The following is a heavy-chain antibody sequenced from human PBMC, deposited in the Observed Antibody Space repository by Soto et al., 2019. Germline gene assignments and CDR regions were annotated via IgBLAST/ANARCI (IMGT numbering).Heavy chain of an antibody. CDR3: AKDGSHLAVAGTSPTSYFYGLAV. CDR2: VSYDGSIK. V-gene: IGHV3-30*18. CDR1: GFTFSVYG. Sequence: QVQLVESGGGVVQPGRSLRLSCAASGFTFSVYGMHWVRQAPGKGLEWVALVSYDGSIKYYADSVKGRFTISRDNSKNTLYLQMNSLRVEDTAVSSCAKDGSHLAVAGTSPTSYFYGLAVWGQGTTVTVSS. J-gene: IGHJ6*02. D-gene: IGHD6-19*01.